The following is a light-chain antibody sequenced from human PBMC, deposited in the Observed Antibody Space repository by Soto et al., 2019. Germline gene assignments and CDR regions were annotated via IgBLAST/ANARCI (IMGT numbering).Light chain of an antibody. CDR1: QGISSY. CDR2: AAS. Sequence: AIRMTQSPSSLSASTGDRVTITCRASQGISSYLAWYQQKPGKAPKLLTYAASTLQSGVPSRFSGSGSGTDFTLTISSLQPEDFATYYCQQSYSTPQETFGQGTKVDI. CDR3: QQSYSTPQET. J-gene: IGKJ1*01. V-gene: IGKV1-8*01.